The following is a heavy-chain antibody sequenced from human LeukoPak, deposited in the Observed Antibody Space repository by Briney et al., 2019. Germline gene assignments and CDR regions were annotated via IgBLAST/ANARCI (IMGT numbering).Heavy chain of an antibody. CDR2: ISSSSSYI. CDR3: ARDLMRAPGTFDY. Sequence: GGSLRLSCAASGFTFSSYSMNWVRQAPGKGLEWVSSISSSSSYIYYADSVKGRFAISRDNAKNSLYLQMNSLRAEDTAVYYCARDLMRAPGTFDYWGQGTLVTVSS. J-gene: IGHJ4*02. D-gene: IGHD3-10*01. CDR1: GFTFSSYS. V-gene: IGHV3-21*01.